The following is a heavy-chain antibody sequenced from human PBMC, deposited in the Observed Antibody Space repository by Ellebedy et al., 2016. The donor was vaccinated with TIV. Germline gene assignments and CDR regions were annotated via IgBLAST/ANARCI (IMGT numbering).Heavy chain of an antibody. CDR1: GFTFGGYW. CDR2: IQQEGYDL. D-gene: IGHD3-10*01. Sequence: GESLKISCSASGFTFGGYWMSWVRQAPGQVLEWLANIQQEGYDLYFLGSVMGRFTFSRDNAKNTLYLHMNNLKVEDTAVYVCARLLWFDGKTGFDYWGQGTLVTVAS. V-gene: IGHV3-7*01. CDR3: ARLLWFDGKTGFDY. J-gene: IGHJ4*02.